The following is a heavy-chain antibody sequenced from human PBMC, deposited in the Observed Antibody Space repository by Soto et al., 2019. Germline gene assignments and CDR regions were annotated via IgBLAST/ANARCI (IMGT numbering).Heavy chain of an antibody. Sequence: LRLSCAASGFTFSRYGMNWLRQAPGKGLEWVASISSSTSYVYYADSVKGRFSISRDNAKNILYLEMYALRIEDTAVYYCARDPSEGRVGNWFESWGQGTLVTVSS. D-gene: IGHD2-2*01. CDR1: GFTFSRYG. V-gene: IGHV3-21*06. CDR3: ARDPSEGRVGNWFES. J-gene: IGHJ5*01. CDR2: ISSSTSYV.